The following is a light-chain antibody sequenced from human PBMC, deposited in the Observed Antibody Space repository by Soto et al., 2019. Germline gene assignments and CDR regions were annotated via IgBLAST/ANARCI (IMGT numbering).Light chain of an antibody. J-gene: IGLJ2*01. CDR2: SNI. CDR3: AAWDDSLNGPGV. Sequence: QSVLTQPPSASGTPGQRVTISCSGSSSNIGSNTVNWYQQLPGTAPKLLIYSNIQRPSGVPDRFSGSKSGTSASLAISGLQSEDEADYYCAAWDDSLNGPGVFGGGTKLTVL. CDR1: SSNIGSNT. V-gene: IGLV1-44*01.